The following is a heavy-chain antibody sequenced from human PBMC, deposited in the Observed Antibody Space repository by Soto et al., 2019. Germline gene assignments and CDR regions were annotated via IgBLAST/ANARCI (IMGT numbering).Heavy chain of an antibody. CDR3: AKTQPCGGAACFPFPAS. Sequence: GGSLRLSCAASGFTFDNYVMTWVRQSPGKGLEWVSAITGNSAHTSYADSVRGRFTISRDNSKNTLYLQMNSLRAEDTALYYCAKTQPCGGAACFPFPASWGQGTLVTVSS. CDR2: ITGNSAHT. J-gene: IGHJ5*02. CDR1: GFTFDNYV. V-gene: IGHV3-23*01. D-gene: IGHD2-21*01.